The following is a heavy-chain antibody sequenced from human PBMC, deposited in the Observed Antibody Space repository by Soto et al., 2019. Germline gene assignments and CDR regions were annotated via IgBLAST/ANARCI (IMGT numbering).Heavy chain of an antibody. CDR2: INPNSGGT. CDR3: ARGQGVTIFGVVTLNFDY. CDR1: GYTFTGYY. V-gene: IGHV1-2*04. D-gene: IGHD3-3*01. J-gene: IGHJ4*02. Sequence: GASVKVSCKASGYTFTGYYMHWVRQAHGQGLEWMGWINPNSGGTNYAQNFRGWVTMTRDTSISTAYMELSRLRSDDTAVYYCARGQGVTIFGVVTLNFDYWGQGTLVTVSS.